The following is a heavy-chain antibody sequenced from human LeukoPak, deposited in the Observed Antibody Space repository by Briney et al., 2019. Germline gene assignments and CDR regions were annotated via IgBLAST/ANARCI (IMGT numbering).Heavy chain of an antibody. D-gene: IGHD2/OR15-2a*01. CDR2: IYYSGNT. V-gene: IGHV4-39*07. CDR1: GGSISSSSYY. CDR3: ATEPKYFLCRFDP. Sequence: SETLSLTCTVSGGSISSSSYYWGCILQPPGKGLEWIGSIYYSGNTYYNPSLKSRVTISIDTSKHQFSLKLNSVTAADTAVYYCATEPKYFLCRFDPWGQGTLVTVSS. J-gene: IGHJ5*02.